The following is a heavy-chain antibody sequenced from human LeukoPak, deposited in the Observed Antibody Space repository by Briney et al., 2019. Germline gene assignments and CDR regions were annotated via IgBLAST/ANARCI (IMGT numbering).Heavy chain of an antibody. V-gene: IGHV4-39*01. CDR2: FYYSGST. CDR3: ARSRRVRSPFDP. Sequence: SETLSLTCTVSGGSIASSSYYWGWIRQPPGKGLEWIGSFYYSGSTYYNPSLKSRVTISVDTSKNQFSLKLSSVTAADTAVYYCARSRRVRSPFDPWGQGTLVTVSS. CDR1: GGSIASSSYY. D-gene: IGHD3-3*01. J-gene: IGHJ5*02.